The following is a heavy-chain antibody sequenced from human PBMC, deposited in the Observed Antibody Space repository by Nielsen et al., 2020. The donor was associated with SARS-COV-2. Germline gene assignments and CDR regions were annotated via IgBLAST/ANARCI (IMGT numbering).Heavy chain of an antibody. CDR2: INPHSGGT. D-gene: IGHD6-13*01. V-gene: IGHV1-2*06. Sequence: ASVKVSCKASGYTFIGYYLHWVRQAPGHGLEWMGRINPHSGGTIYAQKFQGRVTMTEDTSTDTAYMELSSLRSEDTAVYYCATGPGQLVLGWFDPWGQGTLVTVSS. CDR1: GYTFIGYY. CDR3: ATGPGQLVLGWFDP. J-gene: IGHJ5*02.